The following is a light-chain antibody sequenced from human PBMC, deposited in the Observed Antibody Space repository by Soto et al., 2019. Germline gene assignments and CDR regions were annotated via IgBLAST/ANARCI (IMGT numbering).Light chain of an antibody. CDR2: DVS. CDR3: CSYAGSSNV. Sequence: QSVLTQPRSVSGSPGQSVTISCTGTSSDVGGYNYVSWYQQHPGKAPKLMIYDVSKRPSGVPDRFSGSKFGNTASLTISGLQAEDEADYYCCSYAGSSNVFGTGTKLTVL. CDR1: SSDVGGYNY. J-gene: IGLJ1*01. V-gene: IGLV2-11*01.